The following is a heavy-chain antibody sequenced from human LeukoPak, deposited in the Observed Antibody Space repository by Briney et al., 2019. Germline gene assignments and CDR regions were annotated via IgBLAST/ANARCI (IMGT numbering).Heavy chain of an antibody. D-gene: IGHD3-9*01. Sequence: ASVKVSCKASGYTFTGYYMHWVRQDPGQGLEWMGRINPNSGGTNYAQKFQGRVTMTRDTSISTAYMELSRLRSDDTAVYYCARAYILTGYWGYWGQGTLVTVSS. V-gene: IGHV1-2*06. CDR3: ARAYILTGYWGY. CDR1: GYTFTGYY. CDR2: INPNSGGT. J-gene: IGHJ4*02.